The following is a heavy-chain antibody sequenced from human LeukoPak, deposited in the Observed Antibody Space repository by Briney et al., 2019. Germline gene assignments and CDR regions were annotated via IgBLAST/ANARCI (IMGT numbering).Heavy chain of an antibody. Sequence: QPGGSLRLSCAASGFIFTKYVFSWVRQAPGKGLEWVSDINYDGAYTNYADSVKGRFTISRDNSKSTLYLQMSSLRAEDTAVYYCANNFRHSGSYYGFDQWGQGALVTVSS. D-gene: IGHD1-26*01. CDR2: INYDGAYT. J-gene: IGHJ4*02. V-gene: IGHV3-23*01. CDR3: ANNFRHSGSYYGFDQ. CDR1: GFIFTKYV.